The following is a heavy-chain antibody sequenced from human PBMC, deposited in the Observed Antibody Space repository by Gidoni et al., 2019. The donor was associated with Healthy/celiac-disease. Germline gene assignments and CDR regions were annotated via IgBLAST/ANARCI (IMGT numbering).Heavy chain of an antibody. CDR2: IYYSGST. J-gene: IGHJ4*02. CDR1: GGSISSYS. CDR3: ARVARDYDSSGYFDY. D-gene: IGHD3-22*01. V-gene: IGHV4-59*01. Sequence: QVQLQESGPGLGKPSGTLYLTCSVSGGSISSYSWSWIRQPPGKGLEWIWYIYYSGSTNYTPSLKSRFTISVDTSKNQFSLKLISVTAADTAVYYCARVARDYDSSGYFDYWGQGTLVTVSS.